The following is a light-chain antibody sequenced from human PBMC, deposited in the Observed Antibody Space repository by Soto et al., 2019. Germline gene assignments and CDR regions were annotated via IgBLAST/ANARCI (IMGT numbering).Light chain of an antibody. V-gene: IGKV1-9*01. J-gene: IGKJ2*01. Sequence: DIQLTQSPSFLSASVGDRVTITCRASQGISSYLAWYQQKPGKDPKLLIYAASTVQSGVPSRFSGSGSRTEFTLTISSLQPEDFATYYWQQLNTYPRVTFGQGTTLEIK. CDR3: QQLNTYPRVT. CDR2: AAS. CDR1: QGISSY.